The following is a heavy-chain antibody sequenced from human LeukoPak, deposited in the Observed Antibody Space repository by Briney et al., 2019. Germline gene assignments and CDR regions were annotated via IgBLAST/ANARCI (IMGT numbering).Heavy chain of an antibody. V-gene: IGHV3-23*01. CDR3: AKGPHTVVYFSWFDP. Sequence: GGSLRLSCAASGFTFSSYAMSWVRQAPGKGLEWVSAISGSGGSTYYADSVKGRFTISRDNFKNTLYLQMNSLRAEETAVYYTAKGPHTVVYFSWFDPWGQGTLVTVSS. D-gene: IGHD2-8*02. CDR2: ISGSGGST. CDR1: GFTFSSYA. J-gene: IGHJ5*02.